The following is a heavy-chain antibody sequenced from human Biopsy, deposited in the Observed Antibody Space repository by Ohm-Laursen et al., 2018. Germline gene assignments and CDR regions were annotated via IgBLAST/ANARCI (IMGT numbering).Heavy chain of an antibody. CDR2: IKEDGSEI. Sequence: SLRLSCTASGFSFRDYWMSGVRRAPGKGLEWVATIKEDGSEIKYVASVKGRFTISRDNTESSLYLQMNNLTAEDTAVYYCARGYSVWGQGTLVTVSS. CDR3: ARGYSV. J-gene: IGHJ4*02. CDR1: GFSFRDYW. D-gene: IGHD5-18*01. V-gene: IGHV3-7*01.